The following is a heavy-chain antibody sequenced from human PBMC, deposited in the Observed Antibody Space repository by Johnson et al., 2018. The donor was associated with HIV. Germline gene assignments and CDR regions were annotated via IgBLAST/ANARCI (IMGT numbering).Heavy chain of an antibody. J-gene: IGHJ3*02. D-gene: IGHD2-21*01. Sequence: QVQLVESGGGLVKPGGSLRLSCAVSGVIFSDYYMSWIRQAPGKGLEWVSYISSSGSTIYYADSVKGRFTISRDNAKNSLYLQMNSLKTEDTAVYYCALSYSLDAFDIWGQGTMVTVSS. CDR1: GVIFSDYY. CDR3: ALSYSLDAFDI. CDR2: ISSSGSTI. V-gene: IGHV3-11*01.